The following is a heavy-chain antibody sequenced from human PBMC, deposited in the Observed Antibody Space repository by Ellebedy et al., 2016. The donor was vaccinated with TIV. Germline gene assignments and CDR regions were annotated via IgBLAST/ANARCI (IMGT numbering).Heavy chain of an antibody. J-gene: IGHJ5*02. Sequence: GESLKISCAASGFSFRTYEMTWVRQAPGKGLEWVSYLSVSSNVIYYADSVKGRFTISRDNAKNSLYLQMNSLRAEDTAVYYCAGGPLQNWFDPWGQGTLVTVSS. V-gene: IGHV3-48*03. CDR2: LSVSSNVI. D-gene: IGHD3-16*01. CDR1: GFSFRTYE. CDR3: AGGPLQNWFDP.